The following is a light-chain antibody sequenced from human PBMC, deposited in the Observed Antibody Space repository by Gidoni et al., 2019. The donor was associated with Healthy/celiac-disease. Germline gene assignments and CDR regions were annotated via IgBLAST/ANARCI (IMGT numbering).Light chain of an antibody. CDR1: QSISSW. J-gene: IGKJ1*01. CDR2: KAS. Sequence: DIQMTQFPSTLSASVGDRVPITCRASQSISSWLAWYQQKPGKAPKLLIYKASSLESGVPSRFSGSGSGTEFTLTISSLQPDDFATYYCQQYNSYSWTFGQGTKVEIK. CDR3: QQYNSYSWT. V-gene: IGKV1-5*03.